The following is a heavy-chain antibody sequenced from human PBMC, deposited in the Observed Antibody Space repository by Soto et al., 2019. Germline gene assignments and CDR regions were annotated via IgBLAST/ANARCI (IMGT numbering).Heavy chain of an antibody. V-gene: IGHV3-33*01. CDR2: IWYDGSNK. D-gene: IGHD3-10*01. CDR1: GFTFSNDG. CDR3: ARDRDLYYFDY. Sequence: QVKLVESGGGVVQPGRSLRLSCAASGFTFSNDGMHWVRQAPGKGLEWMAIIWYDGSNKYYSDSVKGRFTVSRDNSKNTLYLQMNSLRVEDTGVYYCARDRDLYYFDYWGQGTLVTVSS. J-gene: IGHJ4*02.